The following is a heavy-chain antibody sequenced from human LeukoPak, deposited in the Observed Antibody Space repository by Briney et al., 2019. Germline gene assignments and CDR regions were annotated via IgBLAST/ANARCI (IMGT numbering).Heavy chain of an antibody. J-gene: IGHJ5*02. CDR3: APQQYYYGSGSWSWFDP. Sequence: GGSLRLSCAASGFTFSSYEMNWVRQAPGKGLEWVSYISSSGSTIYYADSVKGRFTISRDNAKNSLYLQMNSLRAEDTAVYYWAPQQYYYGSGSWSWFDPWGQGTWSPSPQ. D-gene: IGHD3-10*01. CDR2: ISSSGSTI. CDR1: GFTFSSYE. V-gene: IGHV3-48*03.